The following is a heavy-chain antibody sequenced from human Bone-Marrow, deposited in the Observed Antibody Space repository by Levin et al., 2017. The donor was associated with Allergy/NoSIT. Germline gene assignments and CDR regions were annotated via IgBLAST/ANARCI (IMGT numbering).Heavy chain of an antibody. CDR3: ARPHYDDHTQQIYDFDI. Sequence: PGESLKISCEGSGYSFTSYWIAWVRQTPGKGLEWMGIIYPGDSDTRYSPTFQGQVTISADTSINTAYLSWSSLNASDPAMYYCARPHYDDHTQQIYDFDIWGQGTMVIVSS. V-gene: IGHV5-51*01. CDR2: IYPGDSDT. D-gene: IGHD4-17*01. CDR1: GYSFTSYW. J-gene: IGHJ3*02.